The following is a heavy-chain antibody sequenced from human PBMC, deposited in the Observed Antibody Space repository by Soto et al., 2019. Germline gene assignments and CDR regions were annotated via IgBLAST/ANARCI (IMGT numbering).Heavy chain of an antibody. J-gene: IGHJ4*02. D-gene: IGHD3-10*01. CDR3: ARPMAGYNYYCSGSYYDY. CDR2: ISSSSSTI. Sequence: GGSLRLSCAASGFTFSSYSMNWVRQAPGKGLEWVSYISSSSSTIYYADSVKGRFTISRDNAKNSLYLQMNSLRDEDTSVYYCARPMAGYNYYCSGSYYDYWGQGTLVTVSS. V-gene: IGHV3-48*02. CDR1: GFTFSSYS.